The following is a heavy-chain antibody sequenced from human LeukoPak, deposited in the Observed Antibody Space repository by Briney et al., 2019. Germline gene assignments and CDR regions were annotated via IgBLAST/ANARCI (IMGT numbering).Heavy chain of an antibody. CDR1: GGSISSYY. CDR3: ARVDGQWLDDAFDI. Sequence: SETLSLTCTVSGGSISSYYWSWIRQPPGKGLEWIGYIYYSGSTNYNPSLKSRVTISVDTSKNQFSLKLSSVTAADTAVYYCARVDGQWLDDAFDIWGQGTMVTVSS. V-gene: IGHV4-59*01. CDR2: IYYSGST. D-gene: IGHD6-19*01. J-gene: IGHJ3*02.